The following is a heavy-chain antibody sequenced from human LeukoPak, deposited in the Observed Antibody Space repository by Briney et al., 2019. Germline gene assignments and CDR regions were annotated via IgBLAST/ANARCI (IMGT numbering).Heavy chain of an antibody. V-gene: IGHV1-2*02. CDR1: GYTFNDYY. J-gene: IGHJ6*02. CDR2: ISPKSGGT. CDR3: AKDLRFGELSLTFGMDV. Sequence: ASVKVSCRASGYTFNDYYLHWVRQAPGQGLEWMGWISPKSGGTNYAQKFRDRVTMTRDTSTSTAYMELSRLRSDDTAVYFCAKDLRFGELSLTFGMDVWGQGTTVTVSS. D-gene: IGHD3-16*02.